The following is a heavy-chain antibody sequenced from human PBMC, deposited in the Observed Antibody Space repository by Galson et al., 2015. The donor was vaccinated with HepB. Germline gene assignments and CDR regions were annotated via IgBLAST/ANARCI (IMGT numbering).Heavy chain of an antibody. CDR2: ISGYNGRA. Sequence: SVKVSCKASGYSFTSYGVTWVRQAPGQGLQWMGWISGYNGRAIYAQEFQDRVTLTTDTSTTTASMEVRRLTSDDTAIYYCARDLAAETTDAFDIWAKGQWSSSLQ. D-gene: IGHD6-13*01. J-gene: IGHJ3*02. CDR3: ARDLAAETTDAFDI. V-gene: IGHV1-18*01. CDR1: GYSFTSYG.